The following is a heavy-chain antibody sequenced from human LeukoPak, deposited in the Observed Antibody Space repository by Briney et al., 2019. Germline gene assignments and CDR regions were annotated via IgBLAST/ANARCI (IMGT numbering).Heavy chain of an antibody. CDR1: GFTFSSKW. CDR2: IKSDGSEK. V-gene: IGHV3-7*01. Sequence: GGSLRLSCAAAGFTFSSKWMSWVRQAPGKGLEWVANIKSDGSEKYYVDSVKGRFTISRDNAKNSLFLQMNSLRAEDTAVYYCARDGSGQWPIGFWGQGTLVTVSS. CDR3: ARDGSGQWPIGF. J-gene: IGHJ1*01. D-gene: IGHD3-10*01.